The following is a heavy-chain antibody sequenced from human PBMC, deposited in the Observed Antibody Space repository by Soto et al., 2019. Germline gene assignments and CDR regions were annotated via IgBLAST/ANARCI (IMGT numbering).Heavy chain of an antibody. CDR1: GASISGFY. CDR2: IYATGTT. J-gene: IGHJ5*02. D-gene: IGHD1-1*01. CDR3: VRDGTKTLRDWFDP. V-gene: IGHV4-4*07. Sequence: SETPSLTCTVSGASISGFYWSWIRKSAGKGLEWIGRIYATGTTDYNPSLKSRVMMSVDTSKKQFSLKLRSVTAADTAVYYCVRDGTKTLRDWFDPWGQGISVTVSS.